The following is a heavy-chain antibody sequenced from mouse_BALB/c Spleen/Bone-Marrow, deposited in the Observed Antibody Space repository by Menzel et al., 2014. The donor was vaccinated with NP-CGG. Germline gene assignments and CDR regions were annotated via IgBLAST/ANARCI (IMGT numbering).Heavy chain of an antibody. CDR3: ARNYGYGKSFAY. Sequence: VQLQQSGAELVKPGASVKLSCTASGFNIKDTYMHWVKQRPEQGLEWIGRIDPANGNTKYDPKFQGKATITADTSSNTAYLQLSSLTSEDTAVYYCARNYGYGKSFAYWAQATLVTVYA. CDR1: GFNIKDTY. V-gene: IGHV14-3*02. CDR2: IDPANGNT. D-gene: IGHD2-2*01. J-gene: IGHJ3*01.